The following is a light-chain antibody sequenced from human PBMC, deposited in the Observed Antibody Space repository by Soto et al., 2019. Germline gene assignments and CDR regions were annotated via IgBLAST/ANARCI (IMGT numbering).Light chain of an antibody. CDR3: QQYNSYPWT. CDR1: QSISSW. V-gene: IGKV1-5*03. J-gene: IGKJ1*01. CDR2: KAS. Sequence: DIQMTQSPSTLYASVGDRVTITCRASQSISSWLAWYQQKPGKAPKLLIYKASSLESGVPSRFSGSGSGTEFTPTISSLQPDDFATYYCQQYNSYPWTFGQGTKVEIK.